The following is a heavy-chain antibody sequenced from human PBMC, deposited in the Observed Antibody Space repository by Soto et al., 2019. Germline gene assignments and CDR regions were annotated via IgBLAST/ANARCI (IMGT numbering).Heavy chain of an antibody. CDR2: AYYSGSP. V-gene: IGHV4-31*03. D-gene: IGHD6-13*01. J-gene: IGHJ4*02. CDR1: GASISSGTYY. Sequence: PSETLSLTCTVSGASISSGTYYWSWIRQHPGKGLEWIGYAYYSGSPYYNPSLKSRITISIDTSKNQFSLTLSSVTAADTAVYYGATDTDEIAAALSTWGQGTLVTLSS. CDR3: ATDTDEIAAALST.